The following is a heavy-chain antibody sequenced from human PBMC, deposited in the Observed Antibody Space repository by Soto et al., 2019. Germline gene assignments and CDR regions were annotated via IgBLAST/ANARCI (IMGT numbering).Heavy chain of an antibody. V-gene: IGHV3-11*01. CDR1: GFTFSDYY. CDR2: ISSSGSTI. D-gene: IGHD2-2*01. Sequence: GGSLRLSCAASGFTFSDYYMSWIRQAPGKGLEWVSYISSSGSTIYYADSVKGRFTISRDNAKNSLYLQMNSLRAEDTAVYYCARGGWGYCSSTSCYFRSMDVWGQGTTVTVPS. J-gene: IGHJ6*02. CDR3: ARGGWGYCSSTSCYFRSMDV.